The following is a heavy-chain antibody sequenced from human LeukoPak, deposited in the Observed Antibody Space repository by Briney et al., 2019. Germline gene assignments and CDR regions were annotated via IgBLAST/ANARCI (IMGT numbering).Heavy chain of an antibody. CDR1: GGSINNYY. CDR3: ARSISGSDVGTWQY. CDR2: VYYSGSP. J-gene: IGHJ4*02. D-gene: IGHD1-1*01. Sequence: SETLSLTCTVSGGSINNYYWTWLRQPPGKGLEWIGSVYYSGSPDFNPSLKSRVTISADTSTNQFSLKLTPVTAADSAVYYCARSISGSDVGTWQYWGPGILVTVSS. V-gene: IGHV4-59*08.